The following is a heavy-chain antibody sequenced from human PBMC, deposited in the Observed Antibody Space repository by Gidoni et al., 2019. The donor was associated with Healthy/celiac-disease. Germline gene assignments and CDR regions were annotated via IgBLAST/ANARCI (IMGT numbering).Heavy chain of an antibody. J-gene: IGHJ3*02. D-gene: IGHD2-15*01. CDR3: ARVPYCSGGSCYSLDAFDI. V-gene: IGHV4-34*01. CDR2: INHSGST. Sequence: LEWIGEINHSGSTNYNPSLKSRVTISVDTSKNQFSLKLSSVTAADTAVYYCARVPYCSGGSCYSLDAFDIWSQGTMVTVSS.